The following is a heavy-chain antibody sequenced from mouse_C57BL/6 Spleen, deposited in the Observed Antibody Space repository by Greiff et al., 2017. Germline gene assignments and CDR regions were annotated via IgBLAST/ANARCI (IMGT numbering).Heavy chain of an antibody. CDR2: IRSKSNNYAT. V-gene: IGHV10-1*01. Sequence: EVQLVESGGGLVQPKGSLKLSCAASGFSFNTYAMNWVRQAPGKGLEWVARIRSKSNNYATYYADSVKDRFTISRDDSESMLYLQMNNLKTEDTAMYDCVIGRGDGYGAMDYWGQGTSVTVSS. CDR3: VIGRGDGYGAMDY. J-gene: IGHJ4*01. CDR1: GFSFNTYA. D-gene: IGHD2-3*01.